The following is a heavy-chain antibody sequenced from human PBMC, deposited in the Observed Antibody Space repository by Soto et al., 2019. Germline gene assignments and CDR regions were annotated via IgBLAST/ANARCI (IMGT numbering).Heavy chain of an antibody. J-gene: IGHJ4*02. D-gene: IGHD5-12*01. Sequence: QVQLVESGGGVVQPGRSLRLSCAASGFTFSSYGMHRVRQAPGKGLEWVAVISYDGSNKYYADSVKGRFTISRDNSKNTLYLQMNSLRAEDTAVYYCAKDYSGYDTYDYWGQGTLVTVSS. CDR2: ISYDGSNK. V-gene: IGHV3-30*18. CDR1: GFTFSSYG. CDR3: AKDYSGYDTYDY.